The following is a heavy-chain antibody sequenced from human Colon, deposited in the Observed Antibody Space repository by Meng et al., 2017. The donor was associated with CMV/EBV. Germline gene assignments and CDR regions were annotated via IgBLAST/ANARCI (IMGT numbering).Heavy chain of an antibody. V-gene: IGHV4-4*07. J-gene: IGHJ2*01. CDR3: AKEAPGGNYWYFDL. Sequence: VQLQELGPGPVTPSETLSLTCAGAGSAITCYYWSWMRQPAGMGLEWIGRMYTSGNTNYNPYLKSRVTMSVDTSKMQFSLNLSSVTATDTAMYSCAKEAPGGNYWYFDLWGRGTLVTVSS. CDR2: MYTSGNT. D-gene: IGHD1-26*01. CDR1: GSAITCYY.